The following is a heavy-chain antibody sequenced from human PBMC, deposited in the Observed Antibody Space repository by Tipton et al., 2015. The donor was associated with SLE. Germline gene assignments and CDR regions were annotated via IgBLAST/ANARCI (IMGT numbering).Heavy chain of an antibody. D-gene: IGHD2-2*02. Sequence: QSGPEVKKPGESLKISCKGSGYSFTSYWIGWVRQMPGKGLEGMGIIYPGDSDTRYSPSFQGQVTISADKSISTAYLQWSSLKASDTAMYYCATSDCSSTSCYTTGAFDIWGQGTMFTVSS. V-gene: IGHV5-51*03. CDR3: ATSDCSSTSCYTTGAFDI. J-gene: IGHJ3*02. CDR1: GYSFTSYW. CDR2: IYPGDSDT.